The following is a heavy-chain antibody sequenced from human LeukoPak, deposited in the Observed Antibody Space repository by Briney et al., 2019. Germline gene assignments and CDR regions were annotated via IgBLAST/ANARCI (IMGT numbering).Heavy chain of an antibody. J-gene: IGHJ4*02. CDR3: ARESESYDSSGSTFNY. CDR2: IRYDGSNK. V-gene: IGHV3-30*02. CDR1: GFTFSSYG. Sequence: GGSLRLSCAVSGFTFSSYGMHWVRQAPGKGLEWVAFIRYDGSNKFYADAVKGRFTISRDNAKNTLFQQMTSLRAEDTAVYDCARESESYDSSGSTFNYWGQGTLVTVSS. D-gene: IGHD3-22*01.